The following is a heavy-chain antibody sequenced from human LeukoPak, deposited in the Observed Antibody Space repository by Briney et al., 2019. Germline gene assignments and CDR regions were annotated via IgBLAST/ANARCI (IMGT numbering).Heavy chain of an antibody. CDR2: IYYSGST. Sequence: SETLSLTCTVSGGSISSGTYYWGWIRQPPGKGLEWIGSIYYSGSTYYNPSLKSRVTISVDTSKNQFSLKLSSVTAADTAVYYCARSPLYYYYMDVWGKGTTVTVSS. V-gene: IGHV4-39*07. J-gene: IGHJ6*03. CDR1: GGSISSGTYY. CDR3: ARSPLYYYYMDV.